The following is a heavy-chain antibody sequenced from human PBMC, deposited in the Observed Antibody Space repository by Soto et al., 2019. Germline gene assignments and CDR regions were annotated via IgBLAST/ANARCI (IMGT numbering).Heavy chain of an antibody. D-gene: IGHD4-17*01. J-gene: IGHJ3*02. V-gene: IGHV1-18*01. CDR1: GYTFTSYG. CDR3: ATAYGDNTNDVFDI. CDR2: ISAYNGNT. Sequence: ASVKVSCKASGYTFTSYGISWVRQAPGQGLEWMGWISAYNGNTNYAQKLQGRVTMTTDTSTSTAYMELRSLRSDDTAVYYCATAYGDNTNDVFDIWGKGKMVTVS.